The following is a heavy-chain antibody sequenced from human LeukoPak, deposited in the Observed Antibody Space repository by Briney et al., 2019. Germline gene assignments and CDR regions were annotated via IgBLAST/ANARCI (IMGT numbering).Heavy chain of an antibody. CDR2: LSGSGGST. Sequence: PGGSLRLSCAASGFTFSSYAMSWVRQAPGKGLEWVSSLSGSGGSTYYADSVKGRFTISRDNSKSKVYLQMNSLRDEDTAVYYCASGDPDQLYWYFDLWGRGTLVTVSS. J-gene: IGHJ2*01. D-gene: IGHD4-17*01. V-gene: IGHV3-23*01. CDR3: ASGDPDQLYWYFDL. CDR1: GFTFSSYA.